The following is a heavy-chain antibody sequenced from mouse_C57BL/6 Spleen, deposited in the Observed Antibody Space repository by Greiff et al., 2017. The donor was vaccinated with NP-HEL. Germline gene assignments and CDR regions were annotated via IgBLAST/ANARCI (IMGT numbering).Heavy chain of an antibody. Sequence: EVKLVESGGGLVQPGGSLKLSCAASGFTFSDYYMYWVRQTPEKRLEWVAYISNGGGRTYYPDTVKGRFTISRDNAKNTLYLQMSLRNSEDTAMYDCARHGGYRSFDYWGQGTTLTISS. J-gene: IGHJ2*01. V-gene: IGHV5-12*01. CDR3: ARHGGYRSFDY. CDR1: GFTFSDYY. D-gene: IGHD2-2*01. CDR2: ISNGGGRT.